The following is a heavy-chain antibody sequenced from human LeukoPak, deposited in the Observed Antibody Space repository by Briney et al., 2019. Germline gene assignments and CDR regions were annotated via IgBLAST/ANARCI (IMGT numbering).Heavy chain of an antibody. Sequence: GGSLRLSCAASGFTFDDYAMHWVRQAPGKGLEWVSGISWNSGRIGYADSVKGRFTISRDNAKNSLYLQMNSLRAEDMALYYCAKDTGSYRWGYFDYWGQGTLVTVSS. CDR3: AKDTGSYRWGYFDY. CDR1: GFTFDDYA. V-gene: IGHV3-9*03. D-gene: IGHD1-26*01. J-gene: IGHJ4*02. CDR2: ISWNSGRI.